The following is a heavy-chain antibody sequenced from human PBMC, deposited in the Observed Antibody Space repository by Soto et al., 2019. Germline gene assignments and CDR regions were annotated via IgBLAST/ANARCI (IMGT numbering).Heavy chain of an antibody. CDR3: ARESFAPTSSDQDPFDM. J-gene: IGHJ3*02. D-gene: IGHD6-19*01. CDR2: ISSTTNYI. Sequence: GGSLRLSCAASGFTFTRYSMNWVRQAPGKGLEWVSSISSTTNYIYYGDSMKGRFTISRDNAKNSLYLEMNSLRAEDTAVYYCARESFAPTSSDQDPFDMWGQGTMVTVSS. V-gene: IGHV3-21*06. CDR1: GFTFTRYS.